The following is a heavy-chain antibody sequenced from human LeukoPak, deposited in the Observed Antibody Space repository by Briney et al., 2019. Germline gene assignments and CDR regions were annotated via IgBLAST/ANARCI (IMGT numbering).Heavy chain of an antibody. Sequence: SETLSLTCTVSGGSISSYYWRWIRQPPGKGLEWIGYIYYTGNTNYNPSLKSRVTISVDTSKNQFSLKLSSVTAADTAVYYCARGLITIVGGDNWFDPWGQGTLVTVSS. J-gene: IGHJ5*02. CDR2: IYYTGNT. CDR1: GGSISSYY. D-gene: IGHD3-10*01. CDR3: ARGLITIVGGDNWFDP. V-gene: IGHV4-59*01.